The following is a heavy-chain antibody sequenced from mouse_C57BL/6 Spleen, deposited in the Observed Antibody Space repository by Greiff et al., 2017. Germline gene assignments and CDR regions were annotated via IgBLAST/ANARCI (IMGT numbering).Heavy chain of an antibody. V-gene: IGHV3-8*01. CDR1: GYSITSDY. CDR2: ISYSGST. CDR3: ARYKGYDYDEGYFDV. J-gene: IGHJ1*03. Sequence: EVMLVESGPGLAKPSQTLSLTCSVTGYSITSDYWNWIRKFPGNKLEYMGYISYSGSTYYTPSLKSRISITRDTSKNQYYLQLNSVTTEDTATYYCARYKGYDYDEGYFDVWGTGTTVTVSS. D-gene: IGHD2-4*01.